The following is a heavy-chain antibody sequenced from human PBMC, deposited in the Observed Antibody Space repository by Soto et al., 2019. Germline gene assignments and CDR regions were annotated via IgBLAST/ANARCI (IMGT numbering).Heavy chain of an antibody. CDR2: IMPVFPTI. V-gene: IGHV1-69*01. Sequence: QVKLVQSGAEVKKPGSSVKVSCTASGGNFNYNTFIWVRQAPGQGLEWVGAIMPVFPTIHYGQGFQGRVRITADLSTTTVFMDLSGLTSEDTAVYFCARGAVTAWDFWGPGTLVTVSS. D-gene: IGHD6-19*01. J-gene: IGHJ4*02. CDR3: ARGAVTAWDF. CDR1: GGNFNYNT.